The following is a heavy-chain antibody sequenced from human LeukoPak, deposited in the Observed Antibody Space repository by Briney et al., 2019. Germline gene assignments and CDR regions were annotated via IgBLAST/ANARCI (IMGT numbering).Heavy chain of an antibody. Sequence: PGGSLRLSCAASGFTFSKYAMNWVRQAPGKGLEWVSAISVSGGTINYADSVKGRFTISRDNAKNSLYLQMNSLRAEDTAVYYCARDRTTGYCSSTSCYKVDYWGQGTLVTVSS. J-gene: IGHJ4*02. CDR3: ARDRTTGYCSSTSCYKVDY. D-gene: IGHD2-2*02. V-gene: IGHV3-23*01. CDR2: ISVSGGTI. CDR1: GFTFSKYA.